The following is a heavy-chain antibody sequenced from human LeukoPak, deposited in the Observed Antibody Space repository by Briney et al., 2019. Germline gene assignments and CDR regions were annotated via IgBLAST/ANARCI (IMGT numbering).Heavy chain of an antibody. CDR1: GFTFDDYT. V-gene: IGHV3-43*01. CDR3: AKSGEYCSGGSCYPYYFDY. J-gene: IGHJ4*02. Sequence: GGSLRLSCAASGFTFDDYTMHWVRQAPGKGLEWVSLISWDGGSTYYADSVKGRFTISRDNSKNPLYLQMNSLRTEDTALYYCAKSGEYCSGGSCYPYYFDYWGQGTLVTVSS. CDR2: ISWDGGST. D-gene: IGHD2-15*01.